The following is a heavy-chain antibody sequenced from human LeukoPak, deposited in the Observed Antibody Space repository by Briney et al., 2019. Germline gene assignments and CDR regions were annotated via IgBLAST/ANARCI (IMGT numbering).Heavy chain of an antibody. J-gene: IGHJ5*02. CDR1: GFTFSSYG. CDR3: ARDSSGWYHWFDP. CDR2: ISGSGGST. D-gene: IGHD6-19*01. Sequence: GGSLRLSCAASGFTFSSYGMSWVRQAPGKGLEWVSAISGSGGSTYYADSVKGRFTISRDNSKNTLYLQMNSLRAEDTAVYYCARDSSGWYHWFDPWGQGTLVTVSS. V-gene: IGHV3-23*01.